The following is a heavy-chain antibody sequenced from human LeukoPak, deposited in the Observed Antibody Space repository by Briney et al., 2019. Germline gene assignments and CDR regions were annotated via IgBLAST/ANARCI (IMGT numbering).Heavy chain of an antibody. CDR1: GFSFSTYA. J-gene: IGHJ4*02. D-gene: IGHD3-10*01. Sequence: GGSLRLSCAASGFSFSTYAMKWVRQAPGRGLEWVSTIGGSGDNKYYADSVKGRFTISRENSKNTLSLQMNSLRAEDTALYYCAKVGPFGELSFSDYWGQGTLVTVSS. V-gene: IGHV3-23*01. CDR2: IGGSGDNK. CDR3: AKVGPFGELSFSDY.